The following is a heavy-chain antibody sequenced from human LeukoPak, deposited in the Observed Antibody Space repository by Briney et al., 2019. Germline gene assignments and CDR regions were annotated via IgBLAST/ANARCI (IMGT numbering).Heavy chain of an antibody. CDR2: IIPIFGTA. CDR1: GGTFSSYA. J-gene: IGHJ3*02. D-gene: IGHD4-23*01. CDR3: ARDGGDYGGNSKAINAFDI. Sequence: EASVKVSCKASGGTFSSYAISWVRQAPGQGLEWMGGIIPIFGTANYAQKFQGRVTITADESTSTAYMELSSLRSEDTAVYYCARDGGDYGGNSKAINAFDIWGQGTMVTVSS. V-gene: IGHV1-69*13.